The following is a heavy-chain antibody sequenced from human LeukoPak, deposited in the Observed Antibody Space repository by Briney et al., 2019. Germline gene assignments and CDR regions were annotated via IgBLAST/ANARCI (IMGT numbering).Heavy chain of an antibody. CDR3: ARGDCSGGSCYSQLYYYYYGMDV. V-gene: IGHV1-69*04. D-gene: IGHD2-15*01. Sequence: ASVKVSCKASGYTFTSYYMHWVRQAPGQGLEWMGRIIPILGIANYAQKFQGRVTITADKFTSTAYMELSSLRSEDTAVYYCARGDCSGGSCYSQLYYYYYGMDVWGQGTTVTVSS. CDR2: IIPILGIA. J-gene: IGHJ6*02. CDR1: GYTFTSYY.